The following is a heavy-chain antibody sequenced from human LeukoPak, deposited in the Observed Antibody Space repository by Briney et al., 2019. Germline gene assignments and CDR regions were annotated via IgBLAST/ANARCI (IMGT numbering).Heavy chain of an antibody. V-gene: IGHV3-23*01. CDR2: ISGSST. CDR1: GFTFSSYA. J-gene: IGHJ4*02. Sequence: PGGSLRLSCVVSGFTFSSYAMSWVRQAPGKGLEWVSTISGSSTYYADSVKGRFTISRDNSKNTLYLQINSLRADATAVYYCAKAGAETKKYFDYWAQGTLVTVSS. CDR3: AKAGAETKKYFDY. D-gene: IGHD1-26*01.